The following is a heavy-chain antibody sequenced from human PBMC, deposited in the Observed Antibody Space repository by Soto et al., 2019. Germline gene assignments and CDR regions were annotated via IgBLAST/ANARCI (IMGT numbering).Heavy chain of an antibody. Sequence: GPLRLPWAAPGLTFSSYGMDWVRQAPGRGLEWVSYISSSGSTIYYEDSGKGRFTISRDNAKNSLYLQMNRLRAEDTAVYYCAREFYSSSWSGYYGMEVWGQGTTVTVSS. CDR1: GLTFSSYG. V-gene: IGHV3-48*03. CDR3: AREFYSSSWSGYYGMEV. J-gene: IGHJ6*02. CDR2: ISSSGSTI. D-gene: IGHD6-13*01.